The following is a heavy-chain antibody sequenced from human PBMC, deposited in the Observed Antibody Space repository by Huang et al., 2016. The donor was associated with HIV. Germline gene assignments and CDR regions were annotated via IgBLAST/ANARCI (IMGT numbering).Heavy chain of an antibody. CDR3: AMSLRYQYDSRSYWGRYFDY. D-gene: IGHD3-16*01. CDR2: IIPRFRAP. V-gene: IGHV1-69*01. J-gene: IGHJ4*02. CDR1: GGSFSDQI. Sequence: QVQLEQSGPAVRKPGSSVKVSCQASGGSFSDQIISWVRQAPGQRFGWMGGIIPRFRAPADAQEFKGRVTMTADESTATIYMELNSLTSEDTAVYYCAMSLRYQYDSRSYWGRYFDYWGQGTLVTVSS.